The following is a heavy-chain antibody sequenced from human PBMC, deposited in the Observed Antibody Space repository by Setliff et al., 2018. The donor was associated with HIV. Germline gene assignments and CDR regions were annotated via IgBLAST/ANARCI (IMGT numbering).Heavy chain of an antibody. CDR3: ARLPRGPWRWDY. CDR1: GGSIGVDC. J-gene: IGHJ4*02. V-gene: IGHV4-4*09. D-gene: IGHD5-12*01. CDR2: IYSNGIT. Sequence: SETLSLTCIVSGGSIGVDCWSWIRQPPGKGLEWIGYIYSNGITRYNPSLKSRVTISLDTSKIEFSLTLKSVTAADTAIYYCARLPRGPWRWDYWGQGMLVTVSS.